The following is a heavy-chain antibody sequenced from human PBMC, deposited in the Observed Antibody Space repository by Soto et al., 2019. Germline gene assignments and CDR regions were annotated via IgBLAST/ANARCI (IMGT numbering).Heavy chain of an antibody. J-gene: IGHJ4*02. CDR3: AREWDNKSEHSSGWYDDF. CDR2: ISGYSGHT. V-gene: IGHV1-18*01. CDR1: GYTFSSYG. D-gene: IGHD6-19*01. Sequence: QVQLVHSGAEVKKPGASVKVSCKASGYTFSSYGISWVRQAPGQGLEWMGWISGYSGHTYYAQKFQGRVTMTTDTSTNTVYMELRSLRSDDTAVYYCAREWDNKSEHSSGWYDDFWGQGTLVTVSS.